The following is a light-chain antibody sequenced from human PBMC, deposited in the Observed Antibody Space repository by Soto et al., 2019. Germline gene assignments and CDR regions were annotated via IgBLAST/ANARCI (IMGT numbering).Light chain of an antibody. Sequence: DIQLTQSPSFLSASVGDRVTITCRASQGIAGSLAWYQQKPGKPPKLLIYAESTLQRGVPSRFSGSGSGTRGTLTISSLQPEDFAPYYCQQVKSYPRTFGGGNRVEIK. CDR1: QGIAGS. CDR3: QQVKSYPRT. J-gene: IGKJ4*01. CDR2: AES. V-gene: IGKV1-9*01.